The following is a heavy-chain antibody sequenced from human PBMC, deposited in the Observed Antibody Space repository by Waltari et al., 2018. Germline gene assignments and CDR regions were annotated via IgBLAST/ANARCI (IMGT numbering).Heavy chain of an antibody. V-gene: IGHV3-21*01. Sequence: EVQLVESGGGLVKPGGSLRLSCAASGFTFSSYSMNWVRQAPGKVLAWVSSSSSSSSYISDADSVKVRFTISRDNAKNSLYLQMNSLRAEDTAVYYWSRDPNSSSWVDYWGQGTLVTVSS. CDR3: SRDPNSSSWVDY. CDR2: SSSSSSYI. CDR1: GFTFSSYS. J-gene: IGHJ4*02. D-gene: IGHD6-13*01.